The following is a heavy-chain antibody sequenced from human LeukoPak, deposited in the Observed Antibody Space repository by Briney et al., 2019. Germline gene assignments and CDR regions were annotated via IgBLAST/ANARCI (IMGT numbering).Heavy chain of an antibody. Sequence: SSETLSLTCAVYGGSFSGYYWSWLRQPPGKGREWIGEINHSGSTNYNPSLKSRVTISVDTSKNQFSLKLSSVTAADTAVYYCARLYGDYRRGWGQGTLVTVSS. CDR3: ARLYGDYRRG. V-gene: IGHV4-34*01. D-gene: IGHD4-17*01. CDR1: GGSFSGYY. J-gene: IGHJ4*02. CDR2: INHSGST.